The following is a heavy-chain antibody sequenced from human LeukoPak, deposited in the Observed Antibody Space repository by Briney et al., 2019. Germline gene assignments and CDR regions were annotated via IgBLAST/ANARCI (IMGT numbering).Heavy chain of an antibody. CDR1: GYIFTDYY. CDR3: ARVAYGNNATPFDH. D-gene: IGHD4-17*01. J-gene: IGHJ4*02. CDR2: INPKNGDT. V-gene: IGHV1-2*06. Sequence: ASVKVSCKASGYIFTDYYIHWVRQAPGQGPEWMGRINPKNGDTDTAQNFQGRVSMTRVTSITTVYMEMRRLTSDDTAMYYCARVAYGNNATPFDHWGQRTLVIVS.